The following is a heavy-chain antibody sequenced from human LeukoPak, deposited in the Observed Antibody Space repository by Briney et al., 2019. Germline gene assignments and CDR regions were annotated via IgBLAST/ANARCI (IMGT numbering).Heavy chain of an antibody. Sequence: SGGSLRLSCAASGFTFKNYWMTWVRQAPGKGLEWVANIKPDGSDKYYVDSVKGRFTISRDNAKNSLYLQMNSLRAEDTAVYYCARALGPRRGYSYGYHPDITPQFDDYWGQGTLVTVSS. V-gene: IGHV3-7*01. CDR1: GFTFKNYW. CDR2: IKPDGSDK. CDR3: ARALGPRRGYSYGYHPDITPQFDDY. D-gene: IGHD5-18*01. J-gene: IGHJ4*02.